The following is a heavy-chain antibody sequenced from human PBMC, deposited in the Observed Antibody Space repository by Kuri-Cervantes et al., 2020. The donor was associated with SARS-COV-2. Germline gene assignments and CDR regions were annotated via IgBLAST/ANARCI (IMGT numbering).Heavy chain of an antibody. D-gene: IGHD3-22*01. CDR2: INPSSGGT. Sequence: GGSLRLSCKASGHTFTGYYMHWVRRAPGQGLEWMGWINPSSGGTNYAQKFQGWVTMTRDTSISTVYMELSRLRSDDTAVYYCARSTLFRRLVVISQGGAFDIWGQGTMVTVSS. V-gene: IGHV1-2*04. CDR3: ARSTLFRRLVVISQGGAFDI. J-gene: IGHJ3*02. CDR1: GHTFTGYY.